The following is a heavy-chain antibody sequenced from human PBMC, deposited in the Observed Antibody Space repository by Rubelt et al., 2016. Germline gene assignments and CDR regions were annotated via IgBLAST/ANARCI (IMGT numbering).Heavy chain of an antibody. CDR1: TSYW. V-gene: IGHV5-10-1*01. D-gene: IGHD2-21*02. CDR3: ARPGVTRIRGNDAFDI. CDR2: IDPSDSYT. J-gene: IGHJ3*02. Sequence: TSYWISWVRQMPGKGLEWMGRIDPSDSYTNYSPSFQGHVTISADKSICTAYLQWSSLKASDTAMYYCARPGVTRIRGNDAFDIWGQGTMVTVSS.